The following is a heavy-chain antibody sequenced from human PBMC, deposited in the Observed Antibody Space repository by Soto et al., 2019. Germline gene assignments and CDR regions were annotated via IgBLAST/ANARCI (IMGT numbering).Heavy chain of an antibody. CDR3: ARARRFLEWLKTSYYYGMDV. Sequence: TSETLSLTCTVSGGSISSGGYYWSWIRQHPGKGLEWIGYIYYSGSTYYNPSLKSRVTISVDTSKNQFSLKLSSVTAADTAVYYCARARRFLEWLKTSYYYGMDVWGQGTTVTVSS. J-gene: IGHJ6*02. D-gene: IGHD3-3*01. V-gene: IGHV4-31*03. CDR2: IYYSGST. CDR1: GGSISSGGYY.